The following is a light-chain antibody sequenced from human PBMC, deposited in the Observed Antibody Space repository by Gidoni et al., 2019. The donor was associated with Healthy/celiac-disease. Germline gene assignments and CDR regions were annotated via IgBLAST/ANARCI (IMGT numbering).Light chain of an antibody. CDR3: QQYDNLPLT. V-gene: IGKV1-33*01. CDR1: QDISNY. Sequence: DIQMTQSPSSLSASVGDRVTITCQASQDISNYLNWDQQKPGKAPKLLIYDASNLETGVPTRFSGSGSGTDLTFTISSLQPEDIATYYCQQYDNLPLTFGPGTKVDIK. J-gene: IGKJ3*01. CDR2: DAS.